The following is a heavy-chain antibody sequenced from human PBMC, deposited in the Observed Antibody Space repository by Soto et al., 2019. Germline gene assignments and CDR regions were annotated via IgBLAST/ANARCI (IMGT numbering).Heavy chain of an antibody. Sequence: PAETLSLTCTVSGGSISSSSYYWGWIRQPPGKVLEWIVSIYYSGSTYYNPSLKSRVTISLDTSNNQFSLKLSSVTSADTAVYYXAXHGAGGSTLVPDATYYYGMDVWGQGTTVT. D-gene: IGHD2-2*01. V-gene: IGHV4-39*01. CDR3: AXHGAGGSTLVPDATYYYGMDV. CDR1: GGSISSSSYY. J-gene: IGHJ6*02. CDR2: IYYSGST.